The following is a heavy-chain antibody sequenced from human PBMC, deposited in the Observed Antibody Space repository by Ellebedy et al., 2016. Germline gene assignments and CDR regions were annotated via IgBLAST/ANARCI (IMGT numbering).Heavy chain of an antibody. CDR2: VFHTGTT. J-gene: IGHJ3*02. CDR3: AKWNGGWYAFEI. V-gene: IGHV4-59*02. CDR1: GGSVSSDY. D-gene: IGHD6-19*01. Sequence: AETLSLTCNVSGGSVSSDYWNWIRRPPGKGLEWIGYVFHTGTTHYNPSLKSRVTMSLDTSKSQFSLRLTSVTAADTAVYYCAKWNGGWYAFEIWGQGKMVTVSS.